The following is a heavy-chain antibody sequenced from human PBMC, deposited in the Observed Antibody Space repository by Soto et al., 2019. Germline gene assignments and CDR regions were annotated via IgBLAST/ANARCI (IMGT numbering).Heavy chain of an antibody. D-gene: IGHD6-13*01. CDR3: ARGSTRGDY. V-gene: IGHV4-59*01. CDR1: GGSISSYY. J-gene: IGHJ4*02. Sequence: QVQLQESGPGLVKPPETLSLTCTVSGGSISSYYWSWIRQPPGKGLEWIGYIYYSGSTNYNPSLKSRVTISVDTSKNQFSLKLSSVTAADTAVYYCARGSTRGDYWGQGTLVTVSS. CDR2: IYYSGST.